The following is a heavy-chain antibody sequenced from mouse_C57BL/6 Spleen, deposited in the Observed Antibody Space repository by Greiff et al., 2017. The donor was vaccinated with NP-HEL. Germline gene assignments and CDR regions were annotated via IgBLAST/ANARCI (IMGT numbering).Heavy chain of an antibody. CDR2: ISSGSSTI. D-gene: IGHD3-2*02. CDR1: GFTFSDYG. CDR3: ARHSSGIPFAY. J-gene: IGHJ3*01. Sequence: EVKVVESGGGLVKPGGSLKLSCAASGFTFSDYGMHWVRQAPEKGLEWVAYISSGSSTIYYADTVKGRFTISRDNAKNTLFLQMTSLRSEDTAMYYCARHSSGIPFAYWGQGTLVTVSA. V-gene: IGHV5-17*01.